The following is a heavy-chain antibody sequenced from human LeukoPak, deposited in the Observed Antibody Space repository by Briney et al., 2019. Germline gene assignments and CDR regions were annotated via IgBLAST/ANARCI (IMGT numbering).Heavy chain of an antibody. CDR2: ISSSSSYI. V-gene: IGHV3-21*01. CDR3: AGIMTTNDY. CDR1: GSTFTAFA. D-gene: IGHD4-17*01. J-gene: IGHJ4*02. Sequence: GGSRGPSWPPSGSTFTAFAISWFRRPPGRGLEWVSSISSSSSYIYYADSVKGRFTISRDNAKNSLYLQMNSLRAEDTAVYYCAGIMTTNDYWGQGTLVTVSS.